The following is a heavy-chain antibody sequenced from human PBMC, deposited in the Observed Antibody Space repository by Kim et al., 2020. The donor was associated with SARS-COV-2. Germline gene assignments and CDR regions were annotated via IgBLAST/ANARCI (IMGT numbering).Heavy chain of an antibody. J-gene: IGHJ6*02. V-gene: IGHV1-2*02. Sequence: ASVKVSCKASGYTFTGYYMHWVRQAPGQGLEWMGWINPNSGGTNYAQKFQGRVTMTRDTSISTAYMELSRLRSDDTAVYYCARRGDGYNWNYYYGMDVWGQGTTVTVSS. D-gene: IGHD5-12*01. CDR2: INPNSGGT. CDR3: ARRGDGYNWNYYYGMDV. CDR1: GYTFTGYY.